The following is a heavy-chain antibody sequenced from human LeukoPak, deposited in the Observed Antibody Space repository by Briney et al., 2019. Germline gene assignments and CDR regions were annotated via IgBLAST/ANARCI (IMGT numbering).Heavy chain of an antibody. Sequence: GGSLRLSCAASGFTFSDYAMHWVRQAPGRGLEFVSAISGSGGSTYYANSVKGRFIISRDNSKNTLYLQMGSLSAEDMAVYYCARNDYFYYYGLDVWGQGTTVTVSS. J-gene: IGHJ6*02. CDR1: GFTFSDYA. CDR3: ARNDYFYYYGLDV. CDR2: ISGSGGST. V-gene: IGHV3-64*01.